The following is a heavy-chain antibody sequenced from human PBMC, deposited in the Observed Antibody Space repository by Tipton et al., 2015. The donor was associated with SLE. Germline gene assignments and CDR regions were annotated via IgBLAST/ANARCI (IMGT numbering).Heavy chain of an antibody. CDR1: GFTFSTYW. Sequence: SLRLSCEASGFTFSTYWMSWVRQAPGKGLEWVANIKQDGSEKYYVDSVKGRFTISRDNAENSLYLQMNRLRPEDTAVYYCAKDMGSWTYALDIWGQGAMVTVSS. J-gene: IGHJ3*02. V-gene: IGHV3-7*01. D-gene: IGHD3/OR15-3a*01. CDR3: AKDMGSWTYALDI. CDR2: IKQDGSEK.